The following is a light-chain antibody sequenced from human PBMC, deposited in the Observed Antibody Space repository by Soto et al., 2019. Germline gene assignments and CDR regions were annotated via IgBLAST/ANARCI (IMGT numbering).Light chain of an antibody. CDR1: QDIRNE. J-gene: IGKJ1*01. CDR2: GAS. Sequence: AIQMTQSPSSLSASVGDRVTITCRASQDIRNELGWYQQRPGKAPKALIYGASNLQSGVPSRFSGSGFGTDFTLTVSSRQPEDFATYYCLQDRNYPRTFGQGTKVESK. V-gene: IGKV1-6*01. CDR3: LQDRNYPRT.